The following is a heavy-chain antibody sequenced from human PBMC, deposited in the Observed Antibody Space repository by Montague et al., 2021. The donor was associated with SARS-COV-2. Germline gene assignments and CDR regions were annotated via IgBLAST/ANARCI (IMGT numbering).Heavy chain of an antibody. CDR3: VQLTLYSGYDT. Sequence: PALVKPTQTPTLTCTFSGFSLSTSGVGVGWIRQPPGKALEWLALIYWDDDKRYSPSLKSRLTITKDTSKNQVVLTMTNMDPVDTATYYCVQLTLYSGYDTWGQGTLVTVSS. D-gene: IGHD5-12*01. V-gene: IGHV2-5*02. CDR1: GFSLSTSGVG. J-gene: IGHJ5*02. CDR2: IYWDDDK.